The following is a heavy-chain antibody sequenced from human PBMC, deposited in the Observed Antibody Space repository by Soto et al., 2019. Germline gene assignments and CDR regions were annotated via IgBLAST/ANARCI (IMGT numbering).Heavy chain of an antibody. CDR3: AKPISSGWFVALDS. CDR1: GFTFSSYG. D-gene: IGHD6-19*01. CDR2: ISYDGSNK. Sequence: QVQLVESGGGVVQTGRSLRLSCAASGFTFSSYGMHWVRQAPGKGLEWVAVISYDGSNKYYADSVKGRFTISRDNSKNTLYLQMNSLRAEDTAVYYCAKPISSGWFVALDSWGQGTLVTVSS. V-gene: IGHV3-30*18. J-gene: IGHJ4*02.